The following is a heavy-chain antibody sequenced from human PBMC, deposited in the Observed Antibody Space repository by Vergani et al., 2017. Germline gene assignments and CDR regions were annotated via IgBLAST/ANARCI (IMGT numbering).Heavy chain of an antibody. CDR3: AKDLRMVRGAFDY. J-gene: IGHJ4*02. CDR1: GFTFSSYA. V-gene: IGHV3-23*01. D-gene: IGHD3-10*01. CDR2: ISGSGGST. Sequence: EVQLLESGGGLVQPGGSLRLSCAASGFTFSSYAMSWVRQAPGKGLEWFSAISGSGGSTYYADSVKGRFTISRDNSKNTLYLQMNSLRAEDTAVYYCAKDLRMVRGAFDYWGQGTLVTVSS.